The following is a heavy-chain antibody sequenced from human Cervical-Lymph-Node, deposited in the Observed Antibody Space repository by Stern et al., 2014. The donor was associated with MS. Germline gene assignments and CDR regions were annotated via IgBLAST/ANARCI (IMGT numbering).Heavy chain of an antibody. V-gene: IGHV3-66*02. CDR1: GFSVRTYY. Sequence: VQLVESGGGLVQPGGSLRLSCAASGFSVRTYYMHWVRQAPGKGLEWVSALYNDGTTYYADSLKGRFTISRDSSKNTLYLQMNSLRAEDTAVYYCARDHLALFYDNSGQIAFDIWGQGTVVTVSS. J-gene: IGHJ3*02. D-gene: IGHD3-22*01. CDR3: ARDHLALFYDNSGQIAFDI. CDR2: LYNDGTT.